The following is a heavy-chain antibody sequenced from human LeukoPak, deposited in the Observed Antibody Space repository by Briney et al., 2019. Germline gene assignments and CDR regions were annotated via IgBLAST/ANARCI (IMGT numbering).Heavy chain of an antibody. V-gene: IGHV4-61*02. CDR1: GGSISSGSYY. D-gene: IGHD6-13*01. CDR3: ARHAGSSWYRRFDY. Sequence: SETLSLTCTASGGSISSGSYYWSWIRQPAGKGLEWIGRIYTSGSTNYNPSLKSRVTISVDTSKNQFSLKLSSVTAADTAVYYCARHAGSSWYRRFDYWGQGTLVTVSS. CDR2: IYTSGST. J-gene: IGHJ4*02.